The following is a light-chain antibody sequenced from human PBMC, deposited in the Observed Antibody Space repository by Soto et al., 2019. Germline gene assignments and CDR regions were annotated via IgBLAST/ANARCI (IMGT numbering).Light chain of an antibody. CDR2: DVS. V-gene: IGLV2-14*01. J-gene: IGLJ2*01. CDR3: SSYTTSGSLV. CDR1: SSDVGGYNY. Sequence: QSALTQPASVSGSPGQSITISCTGTSSDVGGYNYVSWYQQHPGKAPNLMIYDVSNRPSGFSNRFSGSKSGNTASLTISGLQAEDEADYYCSSYTTSGSLVFGGGTQLTVL.